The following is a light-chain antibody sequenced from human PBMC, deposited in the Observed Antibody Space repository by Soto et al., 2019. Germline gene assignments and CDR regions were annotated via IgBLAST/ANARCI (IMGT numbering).Light chain of an antibody. V-gene: IGKV1-5*01. J-gene: IGKJ1*01. CDR3: QQYASYPWT. Sequence: IQMTQSPSSLPASVGDRVTITCRASQSISNWLAWYQQKPGTAPKVLIYHASNLQSGVPSRFSGSGSGTEFTLTISSLQPGDSATFYCQQYASYPWTFGRGTKVDIK. CDR1: QSISNW. CDR2: HAS.